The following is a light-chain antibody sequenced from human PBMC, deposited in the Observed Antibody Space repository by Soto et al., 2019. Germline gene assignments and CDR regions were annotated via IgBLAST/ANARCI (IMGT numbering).Light chain of an antibody. CDR1: QYLSSN. CDR3: QHYGTTSAT. CDR2: GAS. V-gene: IGKV3D-15*01. J-gene: IGKJ1*01. Sequence: EIVMTQSPATLSVSPGQRVTLSCRASQYLSSNLVWYQQKAGQAPRLLIHGASTRATGIPDRFSGSGSGTDFTLTINRLEPEDSAVYFCQHYGTTSATFGQGTKVEIK.